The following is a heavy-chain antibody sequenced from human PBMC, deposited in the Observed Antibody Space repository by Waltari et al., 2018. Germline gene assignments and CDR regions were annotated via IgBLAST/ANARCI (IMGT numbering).Heavy chain of an antibody. CDR3: AKDAFGNTYLDH. J-gene: IGHJ5*02. D-gene: IGHD3-10*01. Sequence: QVQLVESGGGVVQPGMSLRLSCAASGFSLMNFGMHWVRQAPGKGLEWVALTWFDGSKTYYADSVRGRFTISRDNSKNTLYLDINTLRVDDTAIYYCAKDAFGNTYLDHWGQGTLVTVSS. CDR1: GFSLMNFG. V-gene: IGHV3-33*06. CDR2: TWFDGSKT.